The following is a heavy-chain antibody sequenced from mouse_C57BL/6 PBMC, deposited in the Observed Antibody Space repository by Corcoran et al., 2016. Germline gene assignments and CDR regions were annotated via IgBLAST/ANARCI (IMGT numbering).Heavy chain of an antibody. V-gene: IGHV1-19*01. CDR2: INPYNGGT. CDR3: ARGNVRDYWYFDV. J-gene: IGHJ1*03. Sequence: EVQLQQSGPVLVKPGASVKMSCKASGYTFTDYYMNWVKQSHGKSLEWIGVINPYNGGTSYNQKFKGKATLTVDKSSSTAYMELNSLTSEDSAVYYCARGNVRDYWYFDVWGIGTTVTVSS. D-gene: IGHD1-1*01. CDR1: GYTFTDYY.